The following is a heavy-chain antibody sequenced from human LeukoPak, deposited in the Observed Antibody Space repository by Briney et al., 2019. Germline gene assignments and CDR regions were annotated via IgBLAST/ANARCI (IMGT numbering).Heavy chain of an antibody. CDR2: IYSGGST. CDR3: ARVKVGITYWFDP. V-gene: IGHV3-66*01. D-gene: IGHD1-26*01. J-gene: IGHJ5*02. CDR1: GFTVIYNF. Sequence: GGSLRLSCAASGFTVIYNFMSWVRQAPGKGLEWVSDIYSGGSTYYADSVKGRFTISRDNSKNTLYLQMNSLRVDDTAVYYCARVKVGITYWFDPWGQGTLVTVSS.